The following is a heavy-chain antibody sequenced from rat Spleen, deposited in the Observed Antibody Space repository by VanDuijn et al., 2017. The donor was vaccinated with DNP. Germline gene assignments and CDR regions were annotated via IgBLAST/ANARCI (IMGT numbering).Heavy chain of an antibody. V-gene: IGHV5-22*01. CDR2: INYDGGRT. CDR1: GFTFSDYY. D-gene: IGHD1-4*01. Sequence: EVQLVESGGGFVQPGRSLKLSCVASGFTFSDYYMAWVRQTPAKGLAWVAYINYDGGRTYYGDSVRGRFTISRDNAKSTLYLQINSLRSEDMATYYCARHVLPLRVWDYWGQGVMVTVSS. J-gene: IGHJ2*01. CDR3: ARHVLPLRVWDY.